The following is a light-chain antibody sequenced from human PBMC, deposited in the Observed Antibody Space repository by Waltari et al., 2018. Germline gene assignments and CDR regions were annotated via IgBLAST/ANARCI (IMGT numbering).Light chain of an antibody. V-gene: IGKV6-21*01. CDR2: YTS. CDR1: QSVGSS. Sequence: EIVLTQSPDFKSVTPQEKVTITCRASQSVGSSLHWYQQKPDQSPKLLIKYTSQSFSGVPSRFSGSGFGTDFTLTINGLEAEDAATYYCHQSSSLPGTFGQGTKVEIK. J-gene: IGKJ1*01. CDR3: HQSSSLPGT.